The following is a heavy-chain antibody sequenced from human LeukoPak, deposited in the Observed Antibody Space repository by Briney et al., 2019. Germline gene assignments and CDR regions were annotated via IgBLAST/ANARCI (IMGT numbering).Heavy chain of an antibody. CDR3: AKRGVVIRAVIIVGFHKEAYYFDY. Sequence: GGSLRLSCAASGFTVSSNYMSWVRQAPGKGLEWVSVIYSDGSTYYADSVKGRFTISRDNPKSTLYLQMNSLRAEDTAVYFCAKRGVVIRAVIIVGFHKEAYYFDYWGQGALVTVSS. D-gene: IGHD3-10*01. CDR2: IYSDGST. V-gene: IGHV3-66*04. J-gene: IGHJ4*02. CDR1: GFTVSSNY.